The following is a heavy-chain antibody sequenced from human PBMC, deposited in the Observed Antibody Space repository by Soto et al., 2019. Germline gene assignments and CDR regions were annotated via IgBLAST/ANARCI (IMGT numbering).Heavy chain of an antibody. CDR1: GGSLTDHY. J-gene: IGHJ3*02. Sequence: QVQLQESGPGLVKPSETLSLTCTVAGGSLTDHYWNWFRQSPGRGLQWIGYVYYSGATSYNPSLTSRVTRTVDTSKNQFSLTLRSVTAADTAVYFCARGNDWKSSTFDIWGQGTMVSVSS. D-gene: IGHD2-21*01. CDR3: ARGNDWKSSTFDI. V-gene: IGHV4-59*11. CDR2: VYYSGAT.